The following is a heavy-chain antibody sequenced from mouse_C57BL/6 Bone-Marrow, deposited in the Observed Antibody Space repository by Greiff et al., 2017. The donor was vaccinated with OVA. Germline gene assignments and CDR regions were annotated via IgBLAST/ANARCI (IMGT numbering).Heavy chain of an antibody. D-gene: IGHD1-1*01. Sequence: QVQLQQPGAELVKPGASVKLSCKASGYTFTSYWMHWVKQRPGQGLAWIGMIHPNSGSTNYNEKFKSKATLTVDKSSSTAYMQLSSLTSEDSAVYYCARGDYYGSSWDYWGQGTTLTVSS. CDR2: IHPNSGST. CDR3: ARGDYYGSSWDY. CDR1: GYTFTSYW. V-gene: IGHV1-64*01. J-gene: IGHJ2*01.